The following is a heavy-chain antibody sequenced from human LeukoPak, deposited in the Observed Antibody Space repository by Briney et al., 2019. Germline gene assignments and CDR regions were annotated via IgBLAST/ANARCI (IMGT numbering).Heavy chain of an antibody. CDR1: GYTFTSYY. Sequence: ASVKVSCKASGYTFTSYYMHWVRQAPGQGLEWMGIINPSGGSTSYAQKFQGRVTMTRDMSTSTVYMELSSLRSEDTAVYYCADAGRPRNWFDPWGQGTLVTVSS. CDR3: ADAGRPRNWFDP. CDR2: INPSGGST. V-gene: IGHV1-46*01. J-gene: IGHJ5*02. D-gene: IGHD2-8*01.